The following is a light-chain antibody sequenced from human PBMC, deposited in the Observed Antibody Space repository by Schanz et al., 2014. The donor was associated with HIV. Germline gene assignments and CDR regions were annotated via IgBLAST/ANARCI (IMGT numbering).Light chain of an antibody. CDR3: CSFAGAYYSIR. V-gene: IGLV2-8*01. J-gene: IGLJ2*01. CDR2: EVT. Sequence: QSALTQPATVSGSPGQSITISCTGTSSDVGGYNYVSWYQQHPGKAPKIMIYEVTKRPSGVPDRFSGSKSGNTAFLTISGLQADDEADYFCCSFAGAYYSIRFGGGTKLTVL. CDR1: SSDVGGYNY.